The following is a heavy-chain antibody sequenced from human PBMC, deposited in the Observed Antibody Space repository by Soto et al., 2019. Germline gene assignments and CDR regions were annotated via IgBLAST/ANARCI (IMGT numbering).Heavy chain of an antibody. CDR2: IYYSGST. CDR1: GGSISSYY. J-gene: IGHJ6*02. V-gene: IGHV4-59*01. Sequence: PSETLSLTCTVSGGSISSYYWSWIRQPPGKGLEWIGYIYYSGSTNYNPSLKSRVTISVDTSKNHFSLKLSSVTAADTAVYYCARDLWGYCGTDCYPLDVWGQGTTVTVSS. CDR3: ARDLWGYCGTDCYPLDV. D-gene: IGHD2-21*02.